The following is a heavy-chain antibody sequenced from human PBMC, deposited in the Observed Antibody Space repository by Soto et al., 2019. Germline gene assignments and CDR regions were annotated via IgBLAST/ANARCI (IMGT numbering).Heavy chain of an antibody. CDR3: ARRERYYGSPGWFDP. D-gene: IGHD3-10*01. Sequence: LSLTCSVSGASINNFAYYWGWIRQPPGKGLEWIGTVYYNENTYYNPSLRSRVAIAVDTAKNQFSLNLRSVTAADTAVYFCARRERYYGSPGWFDPWGQGTRVTVS. CDR2: VYYNENT. J-gene: IGHJ5*01. V-gene: IGHV4-39*01. CDR1: GASINNFAYY.